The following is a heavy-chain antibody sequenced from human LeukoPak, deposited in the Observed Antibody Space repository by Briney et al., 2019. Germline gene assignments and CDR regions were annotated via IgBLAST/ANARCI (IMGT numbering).Heavy chain of an antibody. V-gene: IGHV4-59*08. CDR3: ARHSIGVSFGSVWYAFDI. CDR2: IYYSGST. D-gene: IGHD3-16*01. CDR1: GGSISSYY. J-gene: IGHJ3*02. Sequence: SETLSLTCTVSGGSISSYYWSWIRQPPGKGLEWIGYIYYSGSTNYNPSLKSRVTISVDTSKNQFSLKLTSVTAAGTAMYYCARHSIGVSFGSVWYAFDIWGQGTMVTVSS.